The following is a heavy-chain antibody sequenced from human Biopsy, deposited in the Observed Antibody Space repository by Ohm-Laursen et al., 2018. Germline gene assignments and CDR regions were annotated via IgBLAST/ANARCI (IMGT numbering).Heavy chain of an antibody. CDR1: GGSVTKYY. V-gene: IGHV4-59*02. J-gene: IGHJ6*02. D-gene: IGHD4-11*01. Sequence: TLSLTCTVSGGSVTKYYWSWIRQPPGKGLEWIGHIYYSVMTNYNPSLQSRASISVDTSRNQVSLTLSSVTAADTAVYYCARDSGILNYGNFKYYHYYGMDVWGQGTKVTVSS. CDR2: IYYSVMT. CDR3: ARDSGILNYGNFKYYHYYGMDV.